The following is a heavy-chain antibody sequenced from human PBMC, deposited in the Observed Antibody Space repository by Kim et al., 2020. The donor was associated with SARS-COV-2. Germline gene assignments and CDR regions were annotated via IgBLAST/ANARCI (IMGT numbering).Heavy chain of an antibody. CDR1: GYTFTSYY. CDR2: INPSGGST. CDR3: AGYCSSTSCYDDAFDI. Sequence: ASVKVSCKASGYTFTSYYMHWVRQAPGQGLEWMGIINPSGGSTSYAQKFQGRVTMTRDTSTSTVYMELSSLRSEHTAVYYCAGYCSSTSCYDDAFDIWGQGTMVTVSS. J-gene: IGHJ3*02. D-gene: IGHD2-2*01. V-gene: IGHV1-46*01.